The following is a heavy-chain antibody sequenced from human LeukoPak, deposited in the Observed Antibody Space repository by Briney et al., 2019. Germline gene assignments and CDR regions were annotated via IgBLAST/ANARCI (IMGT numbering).Heavy chain of an antibody. V-gene: IGHV4-30-4*01. D-gene: IGHD2-2*01. CDR2: IYYSGST. J-gene: IGHJ2*01. Sequence: SETLSLTCIVSGGSVSSGDYYWSWIRQPPGKGLEWIGYIYYSGSTYYNPSLKSRVTISVDTSKNQFSLKLSSVTAADTCVYYCARDQLHWYFDLWGRGTLVTVSS. CDR3: ARDQLHWYFDL. CDR1: GGSVSSGDYY.